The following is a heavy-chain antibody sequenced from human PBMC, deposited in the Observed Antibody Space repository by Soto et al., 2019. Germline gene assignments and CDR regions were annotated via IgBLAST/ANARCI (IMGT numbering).Heavy chain of an antibody. CDR2: IIPIFGTA. CDR3: ARSLYDFWSGYYKPTGRIHDYYGMDV. Sequence: QVQLVQSGAEVKKPGSSVKVSCKASGGTFSSYAISWVRQAPGQGLEWMGGIIPIFGTANYAQKFQGRVTITADKSTSTAYMELSSLRSEDTAVYHCARSLYDFWSGYYKPTGRIHDYYGMDVWGQGTTVTVSS. CDR1: GGTFSSYA. D-gene: IGHD3-3*01. J-gene: IGHJ6*02. V-gene: IGHV1-69*06.